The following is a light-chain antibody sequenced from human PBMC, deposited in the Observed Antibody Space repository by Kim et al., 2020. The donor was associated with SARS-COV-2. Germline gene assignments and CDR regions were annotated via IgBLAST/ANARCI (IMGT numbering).Light chain of an antibody. J-gene: IGKJ4*01. V-gene: IGKV1-39*01. CDR3: QQSHTTPLLT. CDR2: AAS. CDR1: QTISTF. Sequence: DIQMTQSPSSLAASVGDRVTIACRASQTISTFLNWYQQKPGKAPKLLIYAASSLQSGVPSRFSGSGSGTDFTLTISSLQPEDFAIYYCQQSHTTPLLTFGGGTKVEIK.